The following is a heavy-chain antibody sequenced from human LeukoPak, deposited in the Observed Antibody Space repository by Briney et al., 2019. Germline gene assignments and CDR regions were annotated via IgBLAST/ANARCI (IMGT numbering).Heavy chain of an antibody. V-gene: IGHV4-61*02. CDR1: GGSISSGSYY. D-gene: IGHD3-9*01. CDR3: ARSSLRYFDPQRGGFDP. Sequence: PSQTLSLTCTVSGGSISSGSYYWSWIRQPAGKGLEWIGRIYTSGSTNYNPSLKSRVTISVDTSKNQFSLKLSSVTAADTAVYYCARSSLRYFDPQRGGFDPWGQGTLVTVSS. CDR2: IYTSGST. J-gene: IGHJ5*02.